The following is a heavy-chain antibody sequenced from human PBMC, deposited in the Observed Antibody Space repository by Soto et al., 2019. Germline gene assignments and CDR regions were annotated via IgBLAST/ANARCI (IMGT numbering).Heavy chain of an antibody. V-gene: IGHV3-23*01. J-gene: IGHJ4*02. CDR2: ISGSGGST. D-gene: IGHD6-6*01. CDR3: ARGRSSIAARPYDY. CDR1: GFTFSSYA. Sequence: EVQLLESGGGLVQPGGSLRLSCAASGFTFSSYAMSWVRQAPGKGLEWVSAISGSGGSTYYADSVKGRFTIARDNSKNTLYLQMNSLRAEDTAVYYCARGRSSIAARPYDYWGQGTLVTVSS.